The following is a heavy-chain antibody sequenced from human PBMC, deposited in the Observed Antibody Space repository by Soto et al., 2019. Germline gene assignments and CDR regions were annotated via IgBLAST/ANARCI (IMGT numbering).Heavy chain of an antibody. CDR3: AKHGSGKHYYYLAV. CDR2: ISGSGGST. V-gene: IGHV3-23*01. CDR1: GFNFSSYA. Sequence: GGSLRLSCAASGFNFSSYAMSGVRQAPGKGLEWVSAISGSGGSTYYADSVKGRFTISRDNSKNTLYLQMNSLRAEDTAVYYCAKHGSGKHYYYLAVWGKGSTATVS. J-gene: IGHJ6*03. D-gene: IGHD3-10*01.